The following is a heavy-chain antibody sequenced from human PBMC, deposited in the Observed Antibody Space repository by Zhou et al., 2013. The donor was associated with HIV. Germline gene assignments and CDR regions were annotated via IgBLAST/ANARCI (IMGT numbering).Heavy chain of an antibody. D-gene: IGHD3-22*01. CDR2: IIPIFGTA. CDR1: GGTFSSYA. CDR3: ARGCYYDSSADYYYYYMDV. Sequence: QVQLVQSGAEVKKPGSSVKVSCKASGGTFSSYAISWVRQAPGQGLEWMGGIIPIFGTANYAQKFQGRVTITTDESTSTAYMELSSLRSEDTAVYYCARGCYYDSSADYYYYYMDVWGKGTTVTVSS. J-gene: IGHJ6*03. V-gene: IGHV1-69*05.